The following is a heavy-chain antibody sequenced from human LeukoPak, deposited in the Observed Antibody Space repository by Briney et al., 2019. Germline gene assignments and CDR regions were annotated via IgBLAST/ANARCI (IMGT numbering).Heavy chain of an antibody. CDR3: ARGEGYSSSWYQPHFDY. Sequence: SGTLSLTCAVSGGSISSSNWWSWVRQPPGKALEWIGEIYHSGSTKYNPSLKSRVTISVDKSKNQFSLKLSSVGAADTAVYYCARGEGYSSSWYQPHFDYWGQGTLVTVSS. CDR2: IYHSGST. V-gene: IGHV4-4*02. CDR1: GGSISSSNW. J-gene: IGHJ4*02. D-gene: IGHD6-13*01.